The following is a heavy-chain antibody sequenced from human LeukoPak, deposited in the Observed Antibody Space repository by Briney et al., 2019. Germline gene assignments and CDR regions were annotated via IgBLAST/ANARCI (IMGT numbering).Heavy chain of an antibody. CDR3: ARGREYSTGPGFDY. V-gene: IGHV1-8*01. CDR1: GYTFTTND. J-gene: IGHJ4*02. D-gene: IGHD2-8*02. CDR2: MNPNSGNT. Sequence: ASVKVSCKASGYTFTTNDINWVRQATGQGPEWMGWMNPNSGNTGYAQKFQGRITMTRNTSISTAYMGLRSLRSEDTAVYYCARGREYSTGPGFDYWGQGTLVTVSS.